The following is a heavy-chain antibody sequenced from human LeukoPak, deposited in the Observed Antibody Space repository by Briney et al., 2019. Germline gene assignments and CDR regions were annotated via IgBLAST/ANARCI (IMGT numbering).Heavy chain of an antibody. CDR3: AREDLYDSSGYSLFDY. CDR1: GGTFSSYA. D-gene: IGHD3-22*01. V-gene: IGHV1-69*05. J-gene: IGHJ4*02. Sequence: SVKVSCQASGGTFSSYAISWVRQAPGQGLEWMGGIIPIFGTANYAQKFQGRVTITTDESTSTAYMELSSLRSEDTAVYYCAREDLYDSSGYSLFDYWGQGTLVTVSS. CDR2: IIPIFGTA.